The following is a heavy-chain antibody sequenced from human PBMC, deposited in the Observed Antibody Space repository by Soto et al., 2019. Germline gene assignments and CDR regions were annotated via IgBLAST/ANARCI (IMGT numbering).Heavy chain of an antibody. V-gene: IGHV3-7*02. J-gene: IGHJ5*02. CDR2: IKQDGSEK. Sequence: VQLVDSGGGLVQPGGSLRLSCAASGFIFSSHRMSWVRQAPGKGQEWVANIKQDGSEKYYVDSVKGRFTISRDNAKNPLYLQMNSLRAEATAEYSCARVGGAPNWFGPWGQGALGTGSS. CDR3: ARVGGAPNWFGP. CDR1: GFIFSSHR. D-gene: IGHD1-26*01.